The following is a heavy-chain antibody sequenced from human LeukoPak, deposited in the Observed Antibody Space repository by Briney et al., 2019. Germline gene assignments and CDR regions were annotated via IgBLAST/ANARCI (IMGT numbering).Heavy chain of an antibody. CDR1: GLTFSSYA. CDR3: AKLGPGYCSVGTCYSRWYYFDS. CDR2: ISGSSGST. Sequence: GGSLRLSCAASGLTFSSYALSWVRQAPGKGLEWVSAISGSSGSTYYADSVKGRFNISRDNSKRTLYLQMNSLRAEDTALYYCAKLGPGYCSVGTCYSRWYYFDSWGQGTLVTVSS. D-gene: IGHD2-15*01. J-gene: IGHJ4*02. V-gene: IGHV3-23*01.